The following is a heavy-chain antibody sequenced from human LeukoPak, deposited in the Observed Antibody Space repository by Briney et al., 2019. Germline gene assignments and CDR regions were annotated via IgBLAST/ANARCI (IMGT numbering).Heavy chain of an antibody. J-gene: IGHJ4*02. D-gene: IGHD2-2*01. CDR3: ARYCSSTSCAGY. CDR1: GYSISSGYY. CDR2: IYHSGST. V-gene: IGHV4-38-2*02. Sequence: SETLSLTCTVSGYSISSGYYWGWIRQPPGKGLEWIGSIYHSGSTCYNPSLKSRVTISVDTSKNQFSLKLSSVTAADTAVYYCARYCSSTSCAGYWGQGTLVAVSS.